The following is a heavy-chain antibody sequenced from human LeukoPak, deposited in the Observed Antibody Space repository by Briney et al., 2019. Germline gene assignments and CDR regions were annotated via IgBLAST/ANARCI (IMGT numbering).Heavy chain of an antibody. CDR1: GYTFTSYY. CDR2: INPSGGST. V-gene: IGHV1-46*03. Sequence: ASVKVSFKASGYTFTSYYIHWVRQAPGQGLEWMGIINPSGGSTSYAQKFQGRVTMTRDTSTSTVYMELSSLRSEDTAVYYCALIYGDYGTSDYWGQGTLVTVSS. CDR3: ALIYGDYGTSDY. D-gene: IGHD4-17*01. J-gene: IGHJ4*02.